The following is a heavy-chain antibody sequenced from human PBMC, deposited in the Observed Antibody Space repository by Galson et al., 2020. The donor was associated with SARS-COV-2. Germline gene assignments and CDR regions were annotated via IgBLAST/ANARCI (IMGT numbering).Heavy chain of an antibody. CDR3: ARGGCTSASCYRNAMDV. CDR2: ISSGGSTT. D-gene: IGHD2-2*01. Sequence: GGSLRLSCTASGFTFSSHWMHWVRQAPGKGLVWVSRISSGGSTTNYAGSVQGRFTISRDNAKNTLYLQMNSLRAEDTAVYYCARGGCTSASCYRNAMDVWSQGTTVTVSS. V-gene: IGHV3-74*01. J-gene: IGHJ6*02. CDR1: GFTFSSHW.